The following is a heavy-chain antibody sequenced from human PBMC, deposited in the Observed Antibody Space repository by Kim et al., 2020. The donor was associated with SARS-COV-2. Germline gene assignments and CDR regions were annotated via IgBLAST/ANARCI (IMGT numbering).Heavy chain of an antibody. J-gene: IGHJ3*02. CDR2: ISSSSSYI. Sequence: GGSLRLSCAASGFTFSSYSMNWVRQAPGKGLEWVSSISSSSSYIYYADSVKGRFTISRDNAKNSLYLQMNSLRAEDTAVYYCARDTMIVVVPPSAFDIWGQGTMVTVSS. CDR1: GFTFSSYS. CDR3: ARDTMIVVVPPSAFDI. D-gene: IGHD3-22*01. V-gene: IGHV3-21*01.